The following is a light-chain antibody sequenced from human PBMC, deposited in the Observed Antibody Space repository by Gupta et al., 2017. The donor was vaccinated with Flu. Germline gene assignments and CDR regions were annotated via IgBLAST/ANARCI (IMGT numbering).Light chain of an antibody. CDR1: QGVRYD. CDR3: LQDYTYPRT. J-gene: IGKJ2*01. V-gene: IGKV1-6*01. Sequence: PSSVSASVGDRVTMTCRASQGVRYDLGWYQQKAGKAPKLLMYATSTLQTGVPSRFSGSGSGTEFTLTISSLQPEDSATYYCLQDYTYPRTFGQGTKVELK. CDR2: ATS.